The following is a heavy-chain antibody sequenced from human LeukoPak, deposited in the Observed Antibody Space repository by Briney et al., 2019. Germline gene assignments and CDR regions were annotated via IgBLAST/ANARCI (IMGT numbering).Heavy chain of an antibody. CDR3: AKGGPTGSNYFDF. J-gene: IGHJ4*02. V-gene: IGHV3-23*01. Sequence: PGGSLRLSCAASGFTFSSYAMSWVRQAPGKGLEWVSGISGSSAKTYYADSVKGRFTISRDNSKNTLYLQMNSLRAEDTAIYYCAKGGPTGSNYFDFWGQGTLVTVSS. CDR1: GFTFSSYA. D-gene: IGHD1-26*01. CDR2: ISGSSAKT.